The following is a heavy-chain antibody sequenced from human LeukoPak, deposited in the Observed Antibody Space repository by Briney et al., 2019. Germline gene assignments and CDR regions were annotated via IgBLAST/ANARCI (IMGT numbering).Heavy chain of an antibody. V-gene: IGHV5-51*01. CDR2: IYRGDSDT. CDR3: ARTHCSSTSCYTPYYYYGMDV. J-gene: IGHJ6*02. CDR1: GYSFTNYL. Sequence: GETLKISGKGSGYSFTNYLIALLRQIPGKALEWMAVIYRGDSDTSYSQSFHGQVTISADKSISTAYLQWSSLKASDTAMYYCARTHCSSTSCYTPYYYYGMDVWGQGTTVTVSS. D-gene: IGHD2-2*02.